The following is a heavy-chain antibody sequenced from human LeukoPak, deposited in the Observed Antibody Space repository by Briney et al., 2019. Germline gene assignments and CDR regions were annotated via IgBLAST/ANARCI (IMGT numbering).Heavy chain of an antibody. Sequence: GGSLRLSCAASGFTFSSYTLNWVRQAPGKGLEWVSGISGSAGSTYYADSVKGRFSISRDNSKNTLFLQMNSLRAEDTAIYYCVRAAGYSSTWYELWGQGTLVTVSS. CDR1: GFTFSSYT. J-gene: IGHJ4*02. CDR3: VRAAGYSSTWYEL. D-gene: IGHD6-13*01. CDR2: ISGSAGST. V-gene: IGHV3-23*01.